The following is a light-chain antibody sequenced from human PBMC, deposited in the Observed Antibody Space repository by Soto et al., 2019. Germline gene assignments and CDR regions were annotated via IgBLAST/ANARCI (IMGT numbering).Light chain of an antibody. Sequence: EIVLTQSPGTLSLSPGERATLSCRASQSVNNNYLAWYQQRPGQAPRLLISAASSRATGIPDRFSGSGSGTDFTLTISRLEPEDFAVYYCQKYGGSITFGGGTKVEI. V-gene: IGKV3-20*01. CDR3: QKYGGSIT. CDR2: AAS. J-gene: IGKJ4*01. CDR1: QSVNNNY.